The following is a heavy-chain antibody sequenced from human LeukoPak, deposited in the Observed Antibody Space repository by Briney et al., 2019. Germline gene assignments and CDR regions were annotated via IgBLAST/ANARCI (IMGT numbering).Heavy chain of an antibody. CDR1: GGSISSSSYY. CDR2: IYYSGST. D-gene: IGHD3-22*01. J-gene: IGHJ4*02. CDR3: AKETPYYDSSGDV. Sequence: SETLSLTCTVSGGSISSSSYYWGWIRQPPGKGLEWIGSIYYSGSTYYNPSLKSRVTISVDTSKNQFSLKLSSVTAADTAVYYCAKETPYYDSSGDVWGQGTLVTVSS. V-gene: IGHV4-39*02.